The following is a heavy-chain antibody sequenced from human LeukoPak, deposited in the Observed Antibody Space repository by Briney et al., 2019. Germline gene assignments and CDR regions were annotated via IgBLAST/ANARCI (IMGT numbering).Heavy chain of an antibody. D-gene: IGHD6-19*01. Sequence: ASVKVSCKASGGTFSSYAISWVRQAPGQGLEWMGRIIPILGIANYAQKFQGRVTITADKSTSTAYMELSRLRSDDTAVYYCARVVAEYYYYYGMDVWGQGTTVTVSS. CDR2: IIPILGIA. CDR3: ARVVAEYYYYYGMDV. J-gene: IGHJ6*02. V-gene: IGHV1-69*04. CDR1: GGTFSSYA.